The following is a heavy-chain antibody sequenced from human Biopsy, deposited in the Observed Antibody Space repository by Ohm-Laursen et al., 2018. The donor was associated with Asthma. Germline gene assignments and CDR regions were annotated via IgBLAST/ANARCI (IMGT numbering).Heavy chain of an antibody. J-gene: IGHJ5*02. Sequence: SLRLSCAASGFSISSYGMHWVRQAPGKGLEWVTLIWYDGSKKYYSESVKGRFTIARDNSKNTLYLQMNSLRVEDTAVYYCARGREGSGSYFTSHWFDPWGQGTLATVSS. V-gene: IGHV3-33*01. CDR1: GFSISSYG. D-gene: IGHD3-10*01. CDR3: ARGREGSGSYFTSHWFDP. CDR2: IWYDGSKK.